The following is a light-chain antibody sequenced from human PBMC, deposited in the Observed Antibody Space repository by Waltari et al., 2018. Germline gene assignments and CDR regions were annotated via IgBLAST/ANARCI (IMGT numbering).Light chain of an antibody. Sequence: ETVLTQSPATLSLSPGERATLSCRASQSVSRYLAWYQQKPGQAPRLRIYDASNRATGIPARFSGSGSGTDFTLTISSLEPEDFAVYYCQQRSNWLFTFGPGTKVDIK. J-gene: IGKJ3*01. CDR2: DAS. CDR3: QQRSNWLFT. V-gene: IGKV3-11*01. CDR1: QSVSRY.